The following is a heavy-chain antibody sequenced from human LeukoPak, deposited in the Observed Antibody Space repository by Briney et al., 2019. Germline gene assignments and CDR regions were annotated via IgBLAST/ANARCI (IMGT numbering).Heavy chain of an antibody. J-gene: IGHJ3*02. V-gene: IGHV4-34*01. D-gene: IGHD3-22*01. Sequence: PSETLSLTCAVYGESFSGYYWSWVRQPPGKGLEWIGEINHSGSTNYNPSLKSRVTISVDTSKNQFSLKLSSVTAADTAVYYCAGDSSGYYYHAFDIWGQGTMVTVSS. CDR1: GESFSGYY. CDR3: AGDSSGYYYHAFDI. CDR2: INHSGST.